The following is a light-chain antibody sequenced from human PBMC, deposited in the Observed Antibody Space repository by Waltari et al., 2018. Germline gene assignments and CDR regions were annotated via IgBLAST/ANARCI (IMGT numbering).Light chain of an antibody. V-gene: IGKV3-15*01. CDR1: QSVSLS. CDR2: GAS. Sequence: DIVMTQSPATLSVSPGERATLSCRASQSVSLSLAWYQQKPGQAPRLLIYGASTRATGIPARFSGYWSGTEFTLTIRGLQSEDFAVYYCQQYNNWPRTFGRGTKVEIK. J-gene: IGKJ1*01. CDR3: QQYNNWPRT.